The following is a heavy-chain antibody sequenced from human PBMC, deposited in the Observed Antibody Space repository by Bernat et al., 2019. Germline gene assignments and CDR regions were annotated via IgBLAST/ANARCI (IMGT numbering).Heavy chain of an antibody. J-gene: IGHJ6*04. CDR1: GYTFIHYD. Sequence: QVQLVQSGPEVKKPGASVKVSCKASGYTFIHYDITWVRQAPGQGLEWVGRISAHNGNTNYGQKVQGRVTMTTDTSTSTAYMELRSLRSNDTAVYYCARDHQWLAFNGMDVWGKGTTVSVSS. CDR2: ISAHNGNT. V-gene: IGHV1-18*01. CDR3: ARDHQWLAFNGMDV. D-gene: IGHD6-19*01.